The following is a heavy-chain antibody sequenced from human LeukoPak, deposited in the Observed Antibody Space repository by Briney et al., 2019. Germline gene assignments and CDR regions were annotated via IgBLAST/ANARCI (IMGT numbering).Heavy chain of an antibody. Sequence: ASVKVSCKASGYTFTSYYMHWVQQAPGKGLEWMGLVDPEDGETIYAEKFQGRVTITADTSTDTAYMELSSLRSEDTAVYYCATISSSWLDYWGQGTLVTVSS. CDR3: ATISSSWLDY. D-gene: IGHD6-13*01. CDR1: GYTFTSYY. CDR2: VDPEDGET. V-gene: IGHV1-69-2*01. J-gene: IGHJ4*02.